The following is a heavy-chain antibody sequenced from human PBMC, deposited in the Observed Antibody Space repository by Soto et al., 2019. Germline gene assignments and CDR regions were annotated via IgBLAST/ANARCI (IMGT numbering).Heavy chain of an antibody. J-gene: IGHJ6*02. CDR1: GYSFTTYW. Sequence: GESLKISCKSYGYSFTTYWIAWVRQMPGKGLEWMGSIHPGESDTRYSPSFQGQGTISADRSITTAYLQWSSLKASDTAMYYCARHEATYYNFYGMDVGGQGTTVTASS. CDR2: IHPGESDT. V-gene: IGHV5-51*01. CDR3: ARHEATYYNFYGMDV.